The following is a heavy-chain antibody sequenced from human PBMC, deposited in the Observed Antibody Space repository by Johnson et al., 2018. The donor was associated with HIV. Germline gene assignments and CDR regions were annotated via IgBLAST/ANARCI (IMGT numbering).Heavy chain of an antibody. CDR1: GFTFSSYG. Sequence: QVQLVESGGGVVQPGGSLRLSCAASGFTFSSYGMHWVRQAPGKGLEWVAFIRYDGSNKYSAESVKGRFTNSRDNPKNTHYLQMNSLRREDTAVYYCAKGGVGRDGNRDAFDIWGQGTMVTVSS. CDR3: AKGGVGRDGNRDAFDI. CDR2: IRYDGSNK. J-gene: IGHJ3*02. D-gene: IGHD5-24*01. V-gene: IGHV3-30*02.